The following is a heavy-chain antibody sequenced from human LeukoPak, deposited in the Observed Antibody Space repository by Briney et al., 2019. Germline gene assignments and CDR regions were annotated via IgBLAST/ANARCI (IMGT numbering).Heavy chain of an antibody. J-gene: IGHJ5*02. CDR1: GFTFSSYW. Sequence: PGGSLRLSCAASGFTFSSYWMSWVRQAPGKGLEWVANIKQDGSEKYYVDSVKGRFTISRDNAKNSLYLQMNSLRAEDTAVYYCVRGPYYDFWSGLIDPWGQGTLVTVSS. CDR2: IKQDGSEK. D-gene: IGHD3-3*01. CDR3: VRGPYYDFWSGLIDP. V-gene: IGHV3-7*01.